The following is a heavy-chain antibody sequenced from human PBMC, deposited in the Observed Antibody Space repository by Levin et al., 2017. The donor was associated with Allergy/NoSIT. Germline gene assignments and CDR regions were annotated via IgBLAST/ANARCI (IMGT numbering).Heavy chain of an antibody. J-gene: IGHJ4*02. CDR3: AKGFSSGWSEGYFDY. V-gene: IGHV3-23*01. CDR1: GFTFSSYA. D-gene: IGHD6-19*01. CDR2: ISGTDGRT. Sequence: GESLKISCASSGFTFSSYAMIWVRQAPGKGLEWVSSISGTDGRTYYADSVKGRFTIFRDNSKNTLHVQMNSLRVEDTAVYYCAKGFSSGWSEGYFDYWGQGTLVTVSS.